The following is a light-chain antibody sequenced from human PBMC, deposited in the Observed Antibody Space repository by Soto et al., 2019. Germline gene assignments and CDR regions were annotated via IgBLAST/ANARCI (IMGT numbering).Light chain of an antibody. CDR1: QFIGSN. V-gene: IGKV3-15*01. Sequence: TTQSPVTLSVSPGERATLSCRASQFIGSNLAWYQQKPAQPPRLLIYDASTRATGIPARFSGSGSATEFTLTISSLQSEDFAVYYCQQYNNWPPLTFGGGTKVDIK. CDR3: QQYNNWPPLT. J-gene: IGKJ4*01. CDR2: DAS.